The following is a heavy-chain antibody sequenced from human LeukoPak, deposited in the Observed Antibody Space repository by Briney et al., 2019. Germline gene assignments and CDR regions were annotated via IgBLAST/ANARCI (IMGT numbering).Heavy chain of an antibody. J-gene: IGHJ6*02. CDR3: ARLKAVAGYYYYYGMDV. Sequence: PSETLSLTCTVSDGSISSYYWSWIRQPPGKGLEWIGYIYYSGSTNYNPSLKSRVTISVDTSKNQFSLKLSSVTAADTAVYYCARLKAVAGYYYYYGMDVWGQGTTVTVSS. V-gene: IGHV4-59*08. CDR2: IYYSGST. D-gene: IGHD6-19*01. CDR1: DGSISSYY.